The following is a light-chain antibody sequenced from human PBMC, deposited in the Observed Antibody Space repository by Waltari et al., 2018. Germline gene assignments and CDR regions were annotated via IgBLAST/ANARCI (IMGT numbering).Light chain of an antibody. CDR3: QQYNSYSLLT. CDR2: KAS. J-gene: IGKJ4*01. CDR1: QSISNW. Sequence: DIQMTQSPSTLSASVGDRVTITCRASQSISNWVAWYQQKPGKAPKLLIYKASTLESGVPSRFSVSGSGTEFTLTISSLQPDDFATYYCQQYNSYSLLTFGGGTKVEIK. V-gene: IGKV1-5*03.